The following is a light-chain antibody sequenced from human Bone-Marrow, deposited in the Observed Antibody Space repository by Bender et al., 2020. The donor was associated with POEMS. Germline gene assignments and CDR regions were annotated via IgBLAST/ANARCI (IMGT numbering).Light chain of an antibody. CDR1: SSDVGSYNL. CDR3: CSYAGSSTWV. Sequence: QSALTQPASVSGSPGQSITISCTGTSSDVGSYNLVSWYQQHPGKAPKLMIYEATKRPSGVSNRFSGSKSGNTASLTISGVQSEDEAHYFCCSYAGSSTWVFGTGTDVTVL. CDR2: EAT. J-gene: IGLJ1*01. V-gene: IGLV2-23*01.